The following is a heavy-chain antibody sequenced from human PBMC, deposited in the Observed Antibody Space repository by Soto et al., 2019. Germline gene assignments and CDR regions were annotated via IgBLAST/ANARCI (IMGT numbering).Heavy chain of an antibody. D-gene: IGHD3-22*01. Sequence: ASVKVSCKASGYTFTSYYMHWVRQAPGQGLEWMGIVTPTGDYTAYAQKFQGRVTMTRDTSATTVYMELSSLTSEDTAVYYCTRRPPSSGHPGLYAFDIWGQGTMVTVS. V-gene: IGHV1-46*01. CDR1: GYTFTSYY. CDR2: VTPTGDYT. J-gene: IGHJ3*02. CDR3: TRRPPSSGHPGLYAFDI.